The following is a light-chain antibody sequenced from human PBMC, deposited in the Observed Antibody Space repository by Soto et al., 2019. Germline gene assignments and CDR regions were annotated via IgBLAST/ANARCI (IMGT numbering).Light chain of an antibody. CDR2: DVT. Sequence: QSVLTQPASVSGSPVQAITISCTGTSSDVVGYNYVSWYQHHPGKAPKLIIYDVTNRPSGVSNPFSGSKSGNTASLTISGLQPEDEADYYCSSYTTSNTRQIVFGTGTKV. CDR3: SSYTTSNTRQIV. CDR1: SSDVVGYNY. J-gene: IGLJ1*01. V-gene: IGLV2-14*03.